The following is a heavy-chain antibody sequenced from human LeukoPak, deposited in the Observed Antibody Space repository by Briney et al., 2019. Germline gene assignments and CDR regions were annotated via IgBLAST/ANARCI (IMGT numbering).Heavy chain of an antibody. D-gene: IGHD5-18*01. CDR1: GGSISSYY. Sequence: SETLSLTCTVSGGSISSYYWSWIRQPPGKGLDWVGYIYYSGSTNYNPSLKSRVTISVDTSNNHFSLKLSSVTAADSAVYYCARDAPRGYSYGYYDYWGQGTLVTVSS. CDR2: IYYSGST. V-gene: IGHV4-59*01. J-gene: IGHJ4*02. CDR3: ARDAPRGYSYGYYDY.